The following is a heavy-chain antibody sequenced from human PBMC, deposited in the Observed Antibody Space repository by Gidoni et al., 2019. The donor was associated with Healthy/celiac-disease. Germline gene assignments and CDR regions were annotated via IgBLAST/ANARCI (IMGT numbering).Heavy chain of an antibody. CDR1: GYTFTSYY. Sequence: QVQLVQSGAEVKKPGASVKVSCKASGYTFTSYYMHWVRQAPGQGLEWMGIINPSGGSTSYAQKFQGRVTMTRDTSTSTVYMELSSLRSEDTAVYYCARSGRFYDSSGYYPRYVDYWGQGTLVTVSS. V-gene: IGHV1-46*01. CDR3: ARSGRFYDSSGYYPRYVDY. CDR2: INPSGGST. J-gene: IGHJ4*02. D-gene: IGHD3-22*01.